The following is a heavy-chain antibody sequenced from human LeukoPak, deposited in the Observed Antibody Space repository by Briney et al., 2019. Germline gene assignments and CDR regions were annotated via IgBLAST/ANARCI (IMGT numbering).Heavy chain of an antibody. CDR3: TTDYYCSSTSCDLVYYYYYYMDV. J-gene: IGHJ6*03. CDR2: IRSTANGYAT. CDR1: GFTFSGSA. D-gene: IGHD2-2*01. V-gene: IGHV3-73*01. Sequence: GGSLRLSCAASGFTFSGSALHWVRQASGKGLEWVGRIRSTANGYATAYAASVKGRFTISRDDSKNTAYLQMDSLKTEDTAVYYCTTDYYCSSTSCDLVYYYYYYMDVWGKGTTVTISS.